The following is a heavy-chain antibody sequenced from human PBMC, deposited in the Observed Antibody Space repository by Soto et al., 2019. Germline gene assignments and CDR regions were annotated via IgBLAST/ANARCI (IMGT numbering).Heavy chain of an antibody. CDR3: VRDSRRAYAMDV. CDR2: ISGGSKSI. J-gene: IGHJ6*02. V-gene: IGHV3-48*02. Sequence: GGSLRHSCVASGFTFSCHSINWVGQAPGKGLDWVSYISGGSKSIYYAATVKGRFTISRDNAKNSLFLEMNSLRDEDTAIYNCVRDSRRAYAMDVWG. CDR1: GFTFSCHS.